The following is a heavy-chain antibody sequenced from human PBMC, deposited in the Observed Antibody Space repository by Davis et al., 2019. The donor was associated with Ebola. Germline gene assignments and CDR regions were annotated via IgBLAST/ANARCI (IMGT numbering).Heavy chain of an antibody. Sequence: AASVKVSCKASGYTFTGYYMHWVRQAPGQGLEWMGWINPNSGGTNYAQKLQGRVTMTTDTSTSTAYMELSSLRSEDTAVYYCAREGGDTVTTILYYYGMDVWGQGTTVTVSS. V-gene: IGHV1-2*02. CDR2: INPNSGGT. CDR1: GYTFTGYY. D-gene: IGHD4-11*01. J-gene: IGHJ6*02. CDR3: AREGGDTVTTILYYYGMDV.